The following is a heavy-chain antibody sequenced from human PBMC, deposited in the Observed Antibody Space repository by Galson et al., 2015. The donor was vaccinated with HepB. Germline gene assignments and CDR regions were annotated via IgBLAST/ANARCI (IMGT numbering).Heavy chain of an antibody. CDR3: ARVSYDSGTDY. CDR1: RLSISNNY. CDR2: IYSTGST. V-gene: IGHV4-4*07. J-gene: IGHJ4*02. Sequence: ETLSLTCTVSRLSISNNYWSWIRQPAGKGLEWIGRIYSTGSTYYNPSLRSRVTMSIDTSKNQFSLKLSSVTAADTAVYYCARVSYDSGTDYWGQGTLVTVSS. D-gene: IGHD6-19*01.